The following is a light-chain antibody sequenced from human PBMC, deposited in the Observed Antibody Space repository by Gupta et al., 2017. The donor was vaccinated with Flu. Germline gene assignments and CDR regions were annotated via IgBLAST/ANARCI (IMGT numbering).Light chain of an antibody. V-gene: IGLV2-14*01. CDR1: SSDVGRSNY. Sequence: QSALTQPASVSGSPGQSITISCTGTSSDVGRSNYVSWYQQHPGKAPKLMIYDVSNRPSGVSSRFSGSKSGNTASLTISGLEAEYETDYSCSSYTSTNTFYVFGTGTKVTVL. J-gene: IGLJ1*01. CDR3: SSYTSTNTFYV. CDR2: DVS.